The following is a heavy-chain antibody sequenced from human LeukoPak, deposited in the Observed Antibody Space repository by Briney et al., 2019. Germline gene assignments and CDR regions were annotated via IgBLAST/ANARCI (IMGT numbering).Heavy chain of an antibody. CDR1: GXTFSSNG. CDR3: ARDGSSGYLHFDY. D-gene: IGHD3-22*01. V-gene: IGHV3-33*01. J-gene: IGHJ4*02. CDR2: IWHDGSNK. Sequence: GRSLRLSCAASGXTFSSNGMHWVRQAPGKGLEWVAVIWHDGSNKYYSDPVKGRFTISRDNSKNTLYLQMNSLRVEDTAVYYCARDGSSGYLHFDYWGQGTLVTVSS.